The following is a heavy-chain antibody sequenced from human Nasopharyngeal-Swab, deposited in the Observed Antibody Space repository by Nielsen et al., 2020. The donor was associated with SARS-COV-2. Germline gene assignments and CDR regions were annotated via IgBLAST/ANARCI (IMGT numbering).Heavy chain of an antibody. CDR2: IYYSEIT. CDR1: GGSISSYY. CDR3: ARSGYCSSTSCYPVGYMDV. D-gene: IGHD2-2*01. Sequence: SETLSLTCTVSGGSISSYYWSWIRQHPEKGLEWIGYIYYSEITNYNPSLKSRVTISVDTSRNQFSLKLNSVTAADTAVYYCARSGYCSSTSCYPVGYMDVWGKGTAVTVSS. V-gene: IGHV4-59*08. J-gene: IGHJ6*03.